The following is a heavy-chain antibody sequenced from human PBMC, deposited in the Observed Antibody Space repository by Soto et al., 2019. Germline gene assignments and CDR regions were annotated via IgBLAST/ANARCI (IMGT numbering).Heavy chain of an antibody. CDR3: AKDRGTVTTRFTAANWFDP. V-gene: IGHV3-23*01. J-gene: IGHJ5*02. D-gene: IGHD4-4*01. CDR1: GFTFSSYA. CDR2: ISGSGGST. Sequence: GGSLRLSCAASGFTFSSYAMSWVRQAPGKGLEWVSAISGSGGSTYYADSVKGRFTISRDNSKNTLYLQMNSLRAEDTAVYYCAKDRGTVTTRFTAANWFDPWGQGTLVTVSS.